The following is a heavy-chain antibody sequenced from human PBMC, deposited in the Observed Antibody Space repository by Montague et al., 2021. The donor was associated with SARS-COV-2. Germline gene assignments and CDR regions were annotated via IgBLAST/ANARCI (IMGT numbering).Heavy chain of an antibody. CDR2: VYYSGYT. Sequence: SETLSPTRTVSGDSVSSSDHYWGWIRQPSGKGLEWLGIVYYSGYTYYXPSVKGRVTISIDASKNQFSLKLNSLTATDTAIYHCARRRLREDYFDFWGQGTLLTVSS. D-gene: IGHD4-17*01. CDR3: ARRRLREDYFDF. V-gene: IGHV4-39*01. CDR1: GDSVSSSDHY. J-gene: IGHJ4*02.